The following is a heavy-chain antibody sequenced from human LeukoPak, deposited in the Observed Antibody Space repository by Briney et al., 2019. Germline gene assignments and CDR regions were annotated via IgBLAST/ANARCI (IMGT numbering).Heavy chain of an antibody. J-gene: IGHJ4*02. CDR3: ARDAGSGEFDY. CDR2: INPNSGST. Sequence: GASVKVSCAASGYTFTGYYMHWVRQAPGQGLEWMGWINPNSGSTNYAQKFQGRVTMTRDTSISTAYMELSRLRSDDTAVYYCARDAGSGEFDYWGQGTLVTVSS. V-gene: IGHV1-2*02. CDR1: GYTFTGYY. D-gene: IGHD1-14*01.